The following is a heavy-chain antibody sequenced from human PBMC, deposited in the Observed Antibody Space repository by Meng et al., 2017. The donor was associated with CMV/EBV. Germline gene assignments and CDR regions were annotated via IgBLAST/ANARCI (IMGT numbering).Heavy chain of an antibody. Sequence: GESLKISCAASGFTFSSYGMHWVRQAPGKGLEWVAVIWYDGSNKYYADSVKGRFTISRDNSKNTLYLQMNSLRAEDTAVYYCAKDSYPGGGSGPRWFDYWGQRTLVTVSS. CDR2: IWYDGSNK. J-gene: IGHJ4*02. D-gene: IGHD3-3*01. CDR3: AKDSYPGGGSGPRWFDY. V-gene: IGHV3-33*06. CDR1: GFTFSSYG.